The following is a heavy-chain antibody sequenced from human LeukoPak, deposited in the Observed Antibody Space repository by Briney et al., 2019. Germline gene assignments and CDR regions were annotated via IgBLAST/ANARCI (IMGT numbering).Heavy chain of an antibody. J-gene: IGHJ4*02. Sequence: GGSLRLSCVASGFAPSKDWMHWVRQVPGEGLEWVSRISTDGRATGYADSVKGRFTISRDNAKNTLFLEMNNLKVEDTAVYYWASFGQQWLESYWGLGTLVTVSS. CDR2: ISTDGRAT. V-gene: IGHV3-74*01. CDR3: ASFGQQWLESY. D-gene: IGHD6-19*01. CDR1: GFAPSKDW.